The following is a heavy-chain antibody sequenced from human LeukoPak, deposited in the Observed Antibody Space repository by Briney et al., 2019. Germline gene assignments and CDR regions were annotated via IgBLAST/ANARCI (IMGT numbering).Heavy chain of an antibody. CDR2: IIPIFGTA. Sequence: SVKVSCKASGGTFSSYAISWVRQAPGQGLEWMGGIIPIFGTANYAQKFQGRVTITADKSTSTAYMELSSLRSDDAAVYYCARGGWASSGFPFDYWGQGTLVTVSS. V-gene: IGHV1-69*06. J-gene: IGHJ4*02. D-gene: IGHD6-19*01. CDR1: GGTFSSYA. CDR3: ARGGWASSGFPFDY.